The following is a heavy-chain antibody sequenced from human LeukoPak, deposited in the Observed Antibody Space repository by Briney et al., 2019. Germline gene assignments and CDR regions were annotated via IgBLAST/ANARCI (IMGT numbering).Heavy chain of an antibody. CDR1: GFTFSSYA. D-gene: IGHD3-22*01. CDR3: ARDKSYYDSSGYPDY. Sequence: GGSLRLSCAASGFTFSSYAMHWVRQAPGKGLEWVAVISYDGSNKYYADSVKGRLTISRDNSKNTLYLQMNSLRAEDTAVYYCARDKSYYDSSGYPDYWGQGTLVTVSS. V-gene: IGHV3-30-3*01. CDR2: ISYDGSNK. J-gene: IGHJ4*02.